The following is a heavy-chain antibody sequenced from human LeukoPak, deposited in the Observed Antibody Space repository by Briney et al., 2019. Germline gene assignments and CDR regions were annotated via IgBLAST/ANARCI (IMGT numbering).Heavy chain of an antibody. Sequence: VASVKVSCTASGYTFTGYYMHWVRQAPGQGLEWMGWINPNSGGTNYAQKFQGRVTMTRDTSISTAYMELSRLRSDDTAVYYCASTYCSSTSCALGFDYWGQGTLVTVSS. CDR3: ASTYCSSTSCALGFDY. CDR2: INPNSGGT. V-gene: IGHV1-2*02. J-gene: IGHJ4*02. CDR1: GYTFTGYY. D-gene: IGHD2-2*01.